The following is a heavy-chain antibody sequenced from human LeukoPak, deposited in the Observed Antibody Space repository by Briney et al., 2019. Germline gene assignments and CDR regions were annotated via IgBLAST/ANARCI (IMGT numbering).Heavy chain of an antibody. CDR3: ARDRRGFSYLDY. D-gene: IGHD5-18*01. Sequence: SETLSLTCTVSSGSISNYYWSWIRQSPGKGVEWIGYIHSSGSTNYNPSLKSRVTISGDTSKDEFSLKLTSVTAADTAVYFCARDRRGFSYLDYWGQGTLVTVSS. CDR1: SGSISNYY. V-gene: IGHV4-4*08. CDR2: IHSSGST. J-gene: IGHJ4*02.